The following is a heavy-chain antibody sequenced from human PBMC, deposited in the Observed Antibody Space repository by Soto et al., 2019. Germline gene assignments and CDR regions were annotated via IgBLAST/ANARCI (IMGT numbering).Heavy chain of an antibody. CDR1: GFTFSSYA. D-gene: IGHD3-22*01. CDR3: AKAHKVTMIVVVTALDY. V-gene: IGHV3-23*01. J-gene: IGHJ4*02. CDR2: ISGSGGST. Sequence: PGWSHRLSCASSGFTFSSYAMSWVRQAPGNGLEWVSAISGSGGSTYYADSVKGRFTISRDNSKNTLYLQMNSLRAEDTAVYYCAKAHKVTMIVVVTALDYWGQGTLVTVSS.